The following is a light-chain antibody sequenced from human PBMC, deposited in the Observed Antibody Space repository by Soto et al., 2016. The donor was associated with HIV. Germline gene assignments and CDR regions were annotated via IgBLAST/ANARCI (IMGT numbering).Light chain of an antibody. CDR1: QGIGND. J-gene: IGKJ2*01. Sequence: DIQMTQSPSSLSASVGDRVTITCRASQGIGNDLAWFQLKPGKAPKSLIYGASHLQGGVPARFSGTGSGTEFTLTISGLQPEDFATYFRLQHSRYPYTFGQASKVEIK. CDR3: LQHSRYPYT. V-gene: IGKV1-17*01. CDR2: GAS.